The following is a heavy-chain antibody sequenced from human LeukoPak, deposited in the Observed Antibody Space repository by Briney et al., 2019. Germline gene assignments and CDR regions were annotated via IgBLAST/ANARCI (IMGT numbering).Heavy chain of an antibody. CDR1: GYTFTSYG. D-gene: IGHD3-10*01. CDR3: ARDGLYGSRSLGFAY. CDR2: ISAYNGNT. Sequence: GASVKVSCKASGYTFTSYGISWVRQAPGQGLEWMGWISAYNGNTNYAQKLQGRVTMTTDTSTSTAYMELRSLRSDDTAVYYCARDGLYGSRSLGFAYWGQGTLVTVSS. J-gene: IGHJ4*02. V-gene: IGHV1-18*01.